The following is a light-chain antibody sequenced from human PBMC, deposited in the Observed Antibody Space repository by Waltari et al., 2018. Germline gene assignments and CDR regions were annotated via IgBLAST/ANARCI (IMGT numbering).Light chain of an antibody. J-gene: IGLJ2*01. CDR2: TNS. CDR1: SSNIGSNY. Sequence: QSVLTQPPSASGPPWQRVTISCSGSSSNIGSNYVYWYQQLPGTAPKLLIYTNSERPSGVPDRFSGSKSGTSASLAISGLRSEDEGDYFCAAWDDRLTVVVFGGGTKLTVL. CDR3: AAWDDRLTVVV. V-gene: IGLV1-47*01.